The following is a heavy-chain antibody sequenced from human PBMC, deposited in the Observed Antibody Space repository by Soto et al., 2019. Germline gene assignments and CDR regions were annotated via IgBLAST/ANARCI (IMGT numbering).Heavy chain of an antibody. CDR1: GFTFSSYE. J-gene: IGHJ2*01. V-gene: IGHV3-48*03. Sequence: GGSLRLSCAASGFTFSSYEMNWVRQAPGKGLEWVSYISSSGSTIYYADSVKGRFTISRDNAKNSLYLQMNSLRAEDTAVYYCARDRFTGTSYWYFDLWGRGTLVTVSS. CDR2: ISSSGSTI. D-gene: IGHD3-9*01. CDR3: ARDRFTGTSYWYFDL.